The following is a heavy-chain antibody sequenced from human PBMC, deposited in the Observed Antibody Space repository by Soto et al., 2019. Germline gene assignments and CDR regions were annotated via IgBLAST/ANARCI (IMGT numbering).Heavy chain of an antibody. J-gene: IGHJ6*02. V-gene: IGHV3-53*04. CDR1: GFTVSGNY. CDR3: ARDGGPAGGMGG. Sequence: EVQLVESGGGLVQPGGSLRLSCAASGFTVSGNYMSWARQAPGKGLEWVSITYTGGHTYYADSVKGRFTISRDDSKYTLDLQMNSPRAEDKVVFYWARDGGPAGGMGGWGHGTKVTGSS. CDR2: TYTGGHT. D-gene: IGHD6-25*01.